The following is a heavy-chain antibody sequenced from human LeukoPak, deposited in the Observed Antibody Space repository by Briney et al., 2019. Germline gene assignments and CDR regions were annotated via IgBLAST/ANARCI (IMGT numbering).Heavy chain of an antibody. CDR3: ARRRYNWNAIDY. J-gene: IGHJ4*02. Sequence: GGSLRLSCAASGFTFSDYYMSWIPQAPGKGLEGVSYISSSGNIIYYADSVKGRFTISRDNAKNPLYLQMNSLRAEDTAVYYCARRRYNWNAIDYWGQGTLVTVSS. CDR1: GFTFSDYY. V-gene: IGHV3-11*01. CDR2: ISSSGNII. D-gene: IGHD1-20*01.